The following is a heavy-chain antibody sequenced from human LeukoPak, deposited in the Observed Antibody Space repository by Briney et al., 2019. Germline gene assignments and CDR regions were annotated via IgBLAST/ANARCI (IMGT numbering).Heavy chain of an antibody. J-gene: IGHJ4*02. D-gene: IGHD2-2*01. CDR3: ANHLACGSTSCPSFDY. Sequence: PGGSLRLSCVGTGFTFSSYWLSWVRQAPGKGLEWVANINEDESEKNYVDSVKGRFTISRDNAKNSLYLQMNSLRAEDTAVYYCANHLACGSTSCPSFDYWGQGTLVTVSS. CDR2: INEDESEK. V-gene: IGHV3-7*01. CDR1: GFTFSSYW.